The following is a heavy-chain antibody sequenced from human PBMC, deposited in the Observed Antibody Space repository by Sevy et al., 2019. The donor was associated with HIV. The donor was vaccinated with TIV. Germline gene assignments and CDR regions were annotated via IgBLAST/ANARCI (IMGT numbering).Heavy chain of an antibody. CDR1: GFTFSTYT. J-gene: IGHJ3*02. Sequence: GGSLRLSCAPSGFTFSTYTINWVRQAPGKGLEWVSSITVSSSYIIYADSMKGRITISRDNVKNSLFLQMNSLRAEDSAVYYCARGGSNYGYEALDIWGQGTMVTVSS. CDR3: ARGGSNYGYEALDI. CDR2: ITVSSSYI. V-gene: IGHV3-21*06. D-gene: IGHD4-17*01.